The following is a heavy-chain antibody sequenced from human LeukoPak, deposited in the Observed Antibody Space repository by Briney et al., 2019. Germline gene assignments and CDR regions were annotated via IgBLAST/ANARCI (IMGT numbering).Heavy chain of an antibody. CDR2: ISYDGSDI. Sequence: PGGSLRLSCVASGFTFSSYAMHWVRQAPGKGLEWVAVISYDGSDIYYTDSVKGRFTISRDNSKNTLYPQMDSLRAEDTAVYYCARPGYSYGAGFDPWGQGTLVTVSS. CDR1: GFTFSSYA. CDR3: ARPGYSYGAGFDP. V-gene: IGHV3-30-3*01. J-gene: IGHJ5*02. D-gene: IGHD5-18*01.